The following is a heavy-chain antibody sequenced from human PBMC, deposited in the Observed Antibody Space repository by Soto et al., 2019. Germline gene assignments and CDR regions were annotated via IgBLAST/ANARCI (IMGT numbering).Heavy chain of an antibody. V-gene: IGHV3-30*03. J-gene: IGHJ4*02. D-gene: IGHD3-3*01. Sequence: GGSLRLSCAASGFTFSSYGMHWVRQAPGKGLEWVAVISYDGSNKYYVDSVKGRFTISRDNAKSSLFLQMNSLTVEDTAVYYCARETPTVFGVTIIYYFDYWGQGTLVTVSS. CDR1: GFTFSSYG. CDR3: ARETPTVFGVTIIYYFDY. CDR2: ISYDGSNK.